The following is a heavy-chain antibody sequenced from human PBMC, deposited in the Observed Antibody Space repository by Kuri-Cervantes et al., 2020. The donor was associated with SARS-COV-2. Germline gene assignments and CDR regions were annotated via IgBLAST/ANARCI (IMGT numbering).Heavy chain of an antibody. CDR2: ICPYDSTT. CDR3: ARRFGTNWFDL. D-gene: IGHD3-16*01. V-gene: IGHV5-51*01. Sequence: GESLKISCEASGYSSTTYCIAWVRQKPGKGLEWMGTICPYDSTTTYGPSFQGQVTISADKSVDTAYLQWSNLRAADTAIYYCARRFGTNWFDLWGQGTLVTVSS. CDR1: GYSSTTYC. J-gene: IGHJ5*02.